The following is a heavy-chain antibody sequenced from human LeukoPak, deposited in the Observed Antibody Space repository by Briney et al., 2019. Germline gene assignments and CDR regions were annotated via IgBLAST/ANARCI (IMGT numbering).Heavy chain of an antibody. CDR1: GYSFTSYG. J-gene: IGHJ4*02. V-gene: IGHV1-18*01. CDR3: ARDPDGHEHLEC. D-gene: IGHD5-24*01. Sequence: ASVNASCKASGYSFTSYGISWVRQAPGQGLEWMGWISVYNRNTNYAQKVQGRVTMTTDTSTSTAYIELRSLRSDDTAVYYCARDPDGHEHLECRGQGALVTVSS. CDR2: ISVYNRNT.